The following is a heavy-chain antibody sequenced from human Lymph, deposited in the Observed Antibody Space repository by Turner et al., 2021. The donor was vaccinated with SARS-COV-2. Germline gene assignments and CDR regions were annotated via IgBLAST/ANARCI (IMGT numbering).Heavy chain of an antibody. Sequence: VQLVESGGGVVQPGRSLRLSCASSGFASSTYALHGVRQAPGKGLEWVAVISYDGSNKYYADSVKGRFTISRDNSKNTLYLQMNSLRAEDTAVYYCARGPGGNYGPYFDYWGQGTLVTVSS. CDR2: ISYDGSNK. V-gene: IGHV3-30-3*01. D-gene: IGHD3-10*01. J-gene: IGHJ4*02. CDR1: GFASSTYA. CDR3: ARGPGGNYGPYFDY.